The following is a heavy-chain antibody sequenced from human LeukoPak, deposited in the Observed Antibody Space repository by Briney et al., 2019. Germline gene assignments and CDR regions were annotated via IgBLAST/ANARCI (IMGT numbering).Heavy chain of an antibody. CDR3: ITPLGYCSSASCRRGMDV. Sequence: ASVKVSCKVSGYTLTELSMHWVRQAPGKGLEWMGGFDPEHGETINAQKFQGRVTMTEDTSSDTAYMELSSLRSGDTAVYYCITPLGYCSSASCRRGMDVWGQGTTVIVS. CDR1: GYTLTELS. D-gene: IGHD2-2*01. V-gene: IGHV1-24*01. CDR2: FDPEHGET. J-gene: IGHJ6*02.